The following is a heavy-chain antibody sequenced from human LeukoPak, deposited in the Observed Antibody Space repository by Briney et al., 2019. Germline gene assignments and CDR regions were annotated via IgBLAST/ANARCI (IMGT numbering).Heavy chain of an antibody. Sequence: GASVKDSCKASGYTFTGYYMHWVRQAPGQGLEWMGWINPNSGGTNYAQKFRGRVTMTRDTSISTVYVELSRLTSDDTAVYYCARDRATSAFDMWGQGTMVTVTS. CDR2: INPNSGGT. D-gene: IGHD5-12*01. J-gene: IGHJ3*02. V-gene: IGHV1-2*02. CDR3: ARDRATSAFDM. CDR1: GYTFTGYY.